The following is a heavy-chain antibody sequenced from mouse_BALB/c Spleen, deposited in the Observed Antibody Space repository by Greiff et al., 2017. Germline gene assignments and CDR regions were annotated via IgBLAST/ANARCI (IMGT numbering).Heavy chain of an antibody. CDR2: ISTYYGDA. J-gene: IGHJ1*01. CDR1: GYTFTDYA. V-gene: IGHV1S137*01. CDR3: ARNYYGSSYWYFDV. Sequence: VKVVESGAELVRPGVSVKISCKGSGYTFTDYAMHWVKQSHAKSLEWIGVISTYYGDASYNQKFKGKATMTVDKSSSTAYMELARLTSEDSAIYYCARNYYGSSYWYFDVWGAGTTVTVSS. D-gene: IGHD1-1*01.